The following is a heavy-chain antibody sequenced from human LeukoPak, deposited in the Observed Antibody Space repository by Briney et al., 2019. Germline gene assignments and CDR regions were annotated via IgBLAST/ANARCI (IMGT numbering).Heavy chain of an antibody. CDR3: ARGLEWGDGFDI. Sequence: SETLSLTCAVYGGSFSGYYWSWIRQPPGKGLEWIGEINHSGSTNYNPSLKSRVTISVDTSKNHFSLKLTSVTAADTAVYYCARGLEWGDGFDIWGQGTMVTVSP. D-gene: IGHD1-1*01. J-gene: IGHJ3*02. CDR1: GGSFSGYY. CDR2: INHSGST. V-gene: IGHV4-34*01.